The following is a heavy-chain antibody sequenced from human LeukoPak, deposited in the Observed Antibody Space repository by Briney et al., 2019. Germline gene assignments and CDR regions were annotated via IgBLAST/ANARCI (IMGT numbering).Heavy chain of an antibody. CDR3: ASPSQPVKRLVLRGGEFDY. D-gene: IGHD6-19*01. J-gene: IGHJ4*02. CDR1: GYTFTSYG. CDR2: ISAYNGNT. Sequence: ASVKVSCKASGYTFTSYGTSWVRQAPGQGLEWMGWISAYNGNTNYGQKLQGRVTMTTDTSTSTAYMELRSLRSDDTAVYYCASPSQPVKRLVLRGGEFDYWGQGTLVTVSS. V-gene: IGHV1-18*01.